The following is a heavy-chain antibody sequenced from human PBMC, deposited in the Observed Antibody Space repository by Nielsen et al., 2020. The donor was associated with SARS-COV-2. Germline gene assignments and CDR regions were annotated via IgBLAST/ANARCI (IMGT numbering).Heavy chain of an antibody. CDR3: AKSHGGSSSWYRYYYYYMDV. V-gene: IGHV1-8*01. Sequence: ASVKVSCKASGYTFTSYDINWVRQATGQGLEWMGWMNPNSGNTGYAQKFQGRVTMTRNTSISTAYMELSSLRSEDTAVYYCAKSHGGSSSWYRYYYYYMDVWGKGTTVTVSS. CDR2: MNPNSGNT. CDR1: GYTFTSYD. D-gene: IGHD6-13*01. J-gene: IGHJ6*03.